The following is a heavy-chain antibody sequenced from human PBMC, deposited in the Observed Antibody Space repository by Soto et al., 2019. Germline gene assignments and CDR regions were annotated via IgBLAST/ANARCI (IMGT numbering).Heavy chain of an antibody. CDR2: IYYSGST. V-gene: IGHV4-59*08. Sequence: SETLSLTCTVSGGSISSYYWSWIRQPPGKGLEWIGYIYYSGSTNYNPSLKSRVTISVDTSKNQFSLKLSSVTAADTAVYYCARHGSRYDFWSGFLWFDPWGQGTLVTVSS. CDR1: GGSISSYY. D-gene: IGHD3-3*01. CDR3: ARHGSRYDFWSGFLWFDP. J-gene: IGHJ5*02.